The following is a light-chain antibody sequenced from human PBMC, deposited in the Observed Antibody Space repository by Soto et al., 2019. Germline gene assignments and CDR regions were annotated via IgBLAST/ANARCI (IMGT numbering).Light chain of an antibody. CDR1: QDIDKY. V-gene: IGKV1-39*01. CDR3: QQSYTTPRLS. J-gene: IGKJ4*01. CDR2: AAS. Sequence: DIPMTQSPSSLSASVGDRVTITCQASQDIDKYLNWYQKKPGEVPKLLIYAASRLESGVPSRFSGTGSGTDFALTIKSLQPEDFATYYCQQSYTTPRLSFGGGTRVEFK.